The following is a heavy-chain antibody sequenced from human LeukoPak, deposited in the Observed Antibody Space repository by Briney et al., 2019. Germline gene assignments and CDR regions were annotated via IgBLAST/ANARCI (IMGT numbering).Heavy chain of an antibody. D-gene: IGHD3-9*01. Sequence: ASVKVSCKASGYTFTSYGISWVRQAPGQGLEWMGWISAYNGNTNYAQKLQGRVTMTTDTSTSTAYMELRSLRSDDTAVYYCARDSLSRTGGSYYDILTAYWGQGTLVTVSS. CDR3: ARDSLSRTGGSYYDILTAY. J-gene: IGHJ4*02. CDR2: ISAYNGNT. CDR1: GYTFTSYG. V-gene: IGHV1-18*01.